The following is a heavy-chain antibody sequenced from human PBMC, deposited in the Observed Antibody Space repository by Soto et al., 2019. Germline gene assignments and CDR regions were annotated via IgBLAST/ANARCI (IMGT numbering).Heavy chain of an antibody. CDR3: ARRGDGMDV. V-gene: IGHV1-3*05. CDR2: INVGNGNT. CDR1: GYTFTNYA. J-gene: IGHJ6*02. Sequence: QVQLVQYGAEEKKPGASVKVSCKASGYTFTNYAMHWVRQAPGQRLEWMGWINVGNGNTKYSQKFQGRVTITRDTSASTADMELSSLRSEDTAVYYCARRGDGMDVWGQGTTVTVYS. D-gene: IGHD3-10*01.